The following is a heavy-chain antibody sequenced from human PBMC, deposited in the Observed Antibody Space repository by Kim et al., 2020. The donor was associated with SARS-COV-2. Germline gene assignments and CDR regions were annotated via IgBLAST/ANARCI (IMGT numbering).Heavy chain of an antibody. CDR3: ARDSLSDSSGYWSPLPDS. V-gene: IGHV3-48*04. D-gene: IGHD3-22*01. Sequence: GGSLRLSCAASGFTFGSYSMNWVRQAPGKGLEWISYIDYSSHTMHYASSVMGRFTISRDNAKHSLYLQMNSLSAGDTAVYYCARDSLSDSSGYWSPLPDSWGQGTLLTVSS. CDR1: GFTFGSYS. CDR2: IDYSSHTM. J-gene: IGHJ4*02.